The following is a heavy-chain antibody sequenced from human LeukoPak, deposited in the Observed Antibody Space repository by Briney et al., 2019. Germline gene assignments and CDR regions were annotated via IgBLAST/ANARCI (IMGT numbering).Heavy chain of an antibody. D-gene: IGHD2-2*01. CDR1: GGSFSGYY. CDR2: IYHSGST. J-gene: IGHJ4*02. Sequence: SETLSLTCAVYGGSFSGYYWSWIRQPPGKGLEWIGYIYHSGSTYYNPSLKSQVTISVDRSKNQFSLKLSSVTAADTAVYYCASCSSTSCYPDYWGQGTLVTVSS. CDR3: ASCSSTSCYPDY. V-gene: IGHV4-34*01.